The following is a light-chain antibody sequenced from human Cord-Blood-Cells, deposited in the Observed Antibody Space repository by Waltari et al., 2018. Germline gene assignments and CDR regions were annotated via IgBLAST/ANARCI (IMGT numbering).Light chain of an antibody. V-gene: IGLV3-19*01. Sequence: SSELTQDPAVSVALGQTVRITCLGDSLRSYYRSWYPQKPGQAPVLVIYGKNNRPSGIPNPFSGSSSGNPASLTITGAQAEDEADYYCNSRDSSGNHVVFGGGTKLTVL. CDR1: SLRSYY. CDR2: GKN. CDR3: NSRDSSGNHVV. J-gene: IGLJ2*01.